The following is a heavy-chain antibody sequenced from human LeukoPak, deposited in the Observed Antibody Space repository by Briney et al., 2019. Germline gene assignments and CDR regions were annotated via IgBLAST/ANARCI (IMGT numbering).Heavy chain of an antibody. V-gene: IGHV3-23*01. J-gene: IGHJ4*02. Sequence: GGSLRLSCAASGFTFSTYAMSWVRQAPGKGLEPVSGVTSGGDTTYYADSVKGRLTISRDNSKNTVSLHMNSLRAEDTAIYYCAKERLSGYYFFDFWGQGTLVTVSS. D-gene: IGHD3-9*01. CDR3: AKERLSGYYFFDF. CDR2: VTSGGDTT. CDR1: GFTFSTYA.